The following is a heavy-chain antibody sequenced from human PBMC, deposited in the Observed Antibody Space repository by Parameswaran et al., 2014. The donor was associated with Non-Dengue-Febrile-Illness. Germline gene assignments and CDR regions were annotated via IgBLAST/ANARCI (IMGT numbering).Heavy chain of an antibody. J-gene: IGHJ6*03. V-gene: IGHV4-59*13. CDR1: GGSISSYY. D-gene: IGHD6-6*01. CDR3: ARVPSTYSTSSYYYYYMDV. Sequence: SETLSLTCTVSGGSISSYYWSWIRQPQEGLEWIGYIYYSGSTKYNPSLKSRVTISVDTSKNQFSLRLTSVTAADTAVYYCARVPSTYSTSSYYYYYMDVWGKGTTVTVSS. CDR2: IYYSGST.